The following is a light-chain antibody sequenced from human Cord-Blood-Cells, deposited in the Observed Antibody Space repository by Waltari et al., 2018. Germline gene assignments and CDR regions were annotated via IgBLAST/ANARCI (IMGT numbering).Light chain of an antibody. CDR3: SSYTSSSTWV. CDR2: DVS. V-gene: IGLV2-14*01. Sequence: QSALTQPASVSGSPGQSITISCTGTSSDVGGYNSVSWHQKHPGKAPKLMTYDVSNRPSVVFNRFSGSKTGNTASLTISGLQAEDEADYYCSSYTSSSTWVFGGGTKLTVL. CDR1: SSDVGGYNS. J-gene: IGLJ3*02.